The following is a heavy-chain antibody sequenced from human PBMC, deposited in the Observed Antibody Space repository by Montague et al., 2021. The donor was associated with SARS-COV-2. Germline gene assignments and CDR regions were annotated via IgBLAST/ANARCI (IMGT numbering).Heavy chain of an antibody. Sequence: TNYAQKLQGRVTMTTDTSTSTAYLDLRSLRSDDTAVYYCARDPAYSSSHRSRWHMDYWGQGTLGTVSS. D-gene: IGHD6-13*01. CDR2: T. CDR3: ARDPAYSSSHRSRWHMDY. J-gene: IGHJ4*02. V-gene: IGHV1-18*01.